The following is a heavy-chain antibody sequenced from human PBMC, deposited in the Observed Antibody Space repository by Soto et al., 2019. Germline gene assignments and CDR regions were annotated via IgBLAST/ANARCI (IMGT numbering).Heavy chain of an antibody. V-gene: IGHV3-33*01. D-gene: IGHD3-22*01. CDR3: AREGYYDSSGYINNWFDP. Sequence: PGGSLRLSCAASGFTFSSYGMHWVRQAPGKGLEWVAVIWYDGSNKYYADSVKGRFTISRDNSKNTLYLQMNSLRAEDTAVYYCAREGYYDSSGYINNWFDPWGQGTLVTVSS. CDR2: IWYDGSNK. J-gene: IGHJ5*02. CDR1: GFTFSSYG.